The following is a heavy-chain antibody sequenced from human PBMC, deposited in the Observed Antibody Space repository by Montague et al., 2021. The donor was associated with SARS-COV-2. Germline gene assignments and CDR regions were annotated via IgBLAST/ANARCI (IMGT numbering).Heavy chain of an antibody. J-gene: IGHJ4*02. CDR1: RFPLNQHW. Sequence: SLRLSCAASRFPLNQHWMHWVRQVPGKGLVWVARIDSAGSGTSYADSAKGRFTVSRDDAEDTLYLQMNSLRAEDTAVYYCTSLTLVGPDFWGQGTLVTVSS. CDR2: IDSAGSGT. D-gene: IGHD2-2*01. CDR3: TSLTLVGPDF. V-gene: IGHV3-74*01.